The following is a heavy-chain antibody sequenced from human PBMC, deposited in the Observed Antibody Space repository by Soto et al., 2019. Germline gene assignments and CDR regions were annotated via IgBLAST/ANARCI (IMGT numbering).Heavy chain of an antibody. Sequence: PSETLSLTCTVSGGSISSGGYYWSWIRQHPGKGLEWIGYIYYSGSTYYNPSLKSRVTISVDTSKNQFSLKLSSVTAADTAVYYCARIPTYGDPYYYYGMDVWGQGTTVTVSS. CDR2: IYYSGST. J-gene: IGHJ6*02. V-gene: IGHV4-31*03. D-gene: IGHD4-17*01. CDR3: ARIPTYGDPYYYYGMDV. CDR1: GGSISSGGYY.